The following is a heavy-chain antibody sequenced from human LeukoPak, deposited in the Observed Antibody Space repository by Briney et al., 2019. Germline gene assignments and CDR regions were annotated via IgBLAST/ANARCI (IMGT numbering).Heavy chain of an antibody. Sequence: GGSLRLAWAASGFTFSSYAMSWVRQAPGKGLEWVSAIRSNGETVYNADSVKGRFTISRDNSRQTLFLQMSSLRVEDTATYYCAKGQELDDGVFDSWGQGTLVTVSS. CDR1: GFTFSSYA. J-gene: IGHJ4*02. CDR3: AKGQELDDGVFDS. CDR2: IRSNGETV. D-gene: IGHD1-1*01. V-gene: IGHV3-23*01.